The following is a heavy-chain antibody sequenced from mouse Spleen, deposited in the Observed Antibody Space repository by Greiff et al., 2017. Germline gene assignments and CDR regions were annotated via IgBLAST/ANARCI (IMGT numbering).Heavy chain of an antibody. CDR3: ARGDDYDAWFAH. D-gene: IGHD2-4*01. V-gene: IGHV1-59*01. CDR1: GYTFTSYW. Sequence: QVQLQQPGAELVRPGTSVKLSCKASGYTFTSYWMHWVKQRPGQGLEWIGVIDPSDSYTNYNQKFKGKATLTVDASSSTAYMQLSSLTSEDSAVYYCARGDDYDAWFAHWGQGTLVTVSA. CDR2: IDPSDSYT. J-gene: IGHJ3*01.